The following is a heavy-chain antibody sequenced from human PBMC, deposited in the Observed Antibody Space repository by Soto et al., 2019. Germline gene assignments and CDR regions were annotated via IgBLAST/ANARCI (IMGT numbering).Heavy chain of an antibody. CDR2: IYYSGST. CDR1: SGSISSSSYY. J-gene: IGHJ4*02. Sequence: SETLSLTCTVSSGSISSSSYYWGWIRQPPGKGLEWIGSIYYSGSTYYNPSLKSRVTISVDTSKNQFSLKLSSVTAADTAVYYCARIGARITMVRGVIPDFDYWGQGTLVTVSS. D-gene: IGHD3-10*01. V-gene: IGHV4-39*01. CDR3: ARIGARITMVRGVIPDFDY.